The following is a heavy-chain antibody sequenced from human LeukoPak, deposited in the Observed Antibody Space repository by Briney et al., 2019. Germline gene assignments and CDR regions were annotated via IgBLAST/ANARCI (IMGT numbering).Heavy chain of an antibody. D-gene: IGHD3-10*01. CDR1: GFTFSSYA. J-gene: IGHJ4*02. CDR2: ISGSGGST. Sequence: TGGSLRLSCAASGFTFSSYAMSWVRQAPGKGLEWVSAISGSGGSTYYADSVKGRFTISRDNSKNILYLQMTSLRVEDTALYYCAKEEDQRVSASCDYWGQGIQVTVSS. CDR3: AKEEDQRVSASCDY. V-gene: IGHV3-23*01.